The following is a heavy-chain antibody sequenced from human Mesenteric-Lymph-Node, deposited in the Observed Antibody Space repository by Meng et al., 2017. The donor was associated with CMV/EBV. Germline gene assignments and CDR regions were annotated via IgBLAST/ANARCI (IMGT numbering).Heavy chain of an antibody. D-gene: IGHD6-6*01. CDR1: GFTFSNYW. V-gene: IGHV3-7*01. J-gene: IGHJ4*02. CDR3: AREHLYSSSASGDY. Sequence: GGSLRLSCAASGFTFSNYWMTWFRQAPGKGLEWVANINQDGSDKYYVDSVRGRFTISGDNAKNSLYLQMDSLRAEDTAVYYCAREHLYSSSASGDYWGQGTLVTVSS. CDR2: INQDGSDK.